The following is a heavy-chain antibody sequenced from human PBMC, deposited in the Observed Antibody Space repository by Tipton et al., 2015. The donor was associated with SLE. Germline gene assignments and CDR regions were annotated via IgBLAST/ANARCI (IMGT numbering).Heavy chain of an antibody. CDR3: AKGYGPGSYPGELGN. Sequence: SLRLSCAASGFTFNSYGMHWVRQAPGKGLEWVAFIRYDGSNKYYADSVKGRFTISRDNSKNTLYLQMNSLRAEDTAVYYCAKGYGPGSYPGELGNWGQGTLVTVSS. V-gene: IGHV3-30*02. J-gene: IGHJ4*02. CDR2: IRYDGSNK. D-gene: IGHD3-10*01. CDR1: GFTFNSYG.